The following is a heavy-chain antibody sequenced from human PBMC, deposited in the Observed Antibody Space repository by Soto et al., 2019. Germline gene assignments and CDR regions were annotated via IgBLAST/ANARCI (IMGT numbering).Heavy chain of an antibody. CDR3: GKNSGWFNT. D-gene: IGHD3-10*01. CDR2: IDGSGGIT. J-gene: IGHJ5*02. V-gene: IGHV3-23*01. Sequence: QLLQSGGGLVQPGGSLTLSCAASGFTFGTTDMSWVRQAPGEGLEWVSSIDGSGGITYYADSVKGRFTISRDKSRNTVYLQMNSLRGDDTALYYCGKNSGWFNTWGQGALVNVSS. CDR1: GFTFGTTD.